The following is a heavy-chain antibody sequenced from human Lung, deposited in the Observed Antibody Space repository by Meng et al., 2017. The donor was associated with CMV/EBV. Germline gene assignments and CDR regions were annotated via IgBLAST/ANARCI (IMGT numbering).Heavy chain of an antibody. CDR1: GYSFTTYW. D-gene: IGHD1-7*01. CDR2: IYPGDDDT. V-gene: IGHV5-51*01. J-gene: IGHJ3*02. CDR3: ARLWGVFDWNFDGFDI. Sequence: GGSXRLXCQGSGYSFTTYWIAWVRQMPGKGLEWVGSIYPGDDDTRYSPSLQGQVTISADASITAAYLQWNSLKASDTAMYYCARLWGVFDWNFDGFDIWGQGTMVTVS.